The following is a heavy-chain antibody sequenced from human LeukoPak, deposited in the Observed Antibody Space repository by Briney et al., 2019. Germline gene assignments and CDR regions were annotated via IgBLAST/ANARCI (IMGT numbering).Heavy chain of an antibody. CDR1: GFTFSSYS. J-gene: IGHJ4*01. Sequence: GGSLRLSCAASGFTFSSYSMNWVRQAPGKGLEWVSSISSSSSYIYYADSVKGRFTISRDNAKNSLYLQMNSLRAKDTAVYYCARDLSPVVRASPMGYWGHGTLVTVSS. CDR2: ISSSSSYI. CDR3: ARDLSPVVRASPMGY. D-gene: IGHD3-10*01. V-gene: IGHV3-21*01.